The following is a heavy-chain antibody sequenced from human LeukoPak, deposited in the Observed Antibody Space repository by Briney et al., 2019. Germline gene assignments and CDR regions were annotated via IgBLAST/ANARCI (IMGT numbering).Heavy chain of an antibody. V-gene: IGHV4-31*03. Sequence: SETLSLTCTVSGGSISSGGYYWSWIRQHPGKGLEWIGYIYYSGSTYYNPSLKSRVTISVDTSKNQFSLKLSSVTAADTAVYYCARAVVVRGPYGMDVWGQGTTVTVSS. J-gene: IGHJ6*02. CDR2: IYYSGST. D-gene: IGHD3-10*01. CDR1: GGSISSGGYY. CDR3: ARAVVVRGPYGMDV.